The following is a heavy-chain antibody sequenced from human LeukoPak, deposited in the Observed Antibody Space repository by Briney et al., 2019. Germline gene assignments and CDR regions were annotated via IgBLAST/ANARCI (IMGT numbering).Heavy chain of an antibody. J-gene: IGHJ4*02. CDR2: INPNSGDT. Sequence: ASVKVSCKASGYSFTAYYMHWVRQAPGQGLEWMGRINPNSGDTNYAQKFQGRVTMTRDTSISTAYMELSSLRSEDTAVYYCARGLTMIVVVPGYWGQGTLVTVSS. V-gene: IGHV1-2*06. D-gene: IGHD3-22*01. CDR3: ARGLTMIVVVPGY. CDR1: GYSFTAYY.